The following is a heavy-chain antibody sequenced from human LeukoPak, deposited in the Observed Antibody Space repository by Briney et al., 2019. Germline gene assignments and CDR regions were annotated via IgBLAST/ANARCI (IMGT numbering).Heavy chain of an antibody. Sequence: ASVKVSCMVSGYTLTELSMHWVRQAPGKGREWMGGFDSEDGETIYAQKFQGRVTMTEDTSTDTAYMELSSLRSEDTAVYYCATPTPFGYYGDSNFDYWGQGTLVTVSS. CDR3: ATPTPFGYYGDSNFDY. CDR1: GYTLTELS. D-gene: IGHD4-17*01. CDR2: FDSEDGET. V-gene: IGHV1-24*01. J-gene: IGHJ4*02.